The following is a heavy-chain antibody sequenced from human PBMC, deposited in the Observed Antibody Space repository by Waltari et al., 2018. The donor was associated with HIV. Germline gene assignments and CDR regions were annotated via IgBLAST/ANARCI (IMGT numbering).Heavy chain of an antibody. CDR3: ARNSPVTTRIDY. V-gene: IGHV4-39*01. D-gene: IGHD4-17*01. Sequence: QLQLQESGPGLVKPSETLSLTCTVSGGSISSSSYYWGWIRQPPGKGLEWIGSIYYSGSTYYNPSLKSRVTISVDTSKNQFSLKLSSVTAADTAVYYCARNSPVTTRIDYWGQGTLVTVSS. CDR2: IYYSGST. J-gene: IGHJ4*02. CDR1: GGSISSSSYY.